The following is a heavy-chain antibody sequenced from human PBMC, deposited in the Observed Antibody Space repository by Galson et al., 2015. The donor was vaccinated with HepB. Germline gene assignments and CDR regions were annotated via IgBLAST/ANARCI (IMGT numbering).Heavy chain of an antibody. CDR2: ISSSSSTI. D-gene: IGHD2-2*01. Sequence: SLRLSCAASGFTFSSYSMNWVRQAPGKGLEWVSYISSSSSTIYYADSVKGRFTISRDNVKNSLYLQTNSLRDEDTAVYYCARRSCSSASCYFNWFDPWGHGTLVTVSS. V-gene: IGHV3-48*02. CDR1: GFTFSSYS. J-gene: IGHJ5*02. CDR3: ARRSCSSASCYFNWFDP.